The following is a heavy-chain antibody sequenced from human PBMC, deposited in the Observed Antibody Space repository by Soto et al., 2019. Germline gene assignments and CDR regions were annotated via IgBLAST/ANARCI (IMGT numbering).Heavy chain of an antibody. CDR3: ARARGREPTNWFDP. CDR1: GYTFTSYA. J-gene: IGHJ5*02. Sequence: ASVKVSCKASGYTFTSYAMHWVRQAPGQRLEWMGWINAGNGNTKYSQKFQGRVTITRDTSASTAYMELSSLRSEDTAVYYCARARGREPTNWFDPWGQGTLVTVSS. V-gene: IGHV1-3*01. CDR2: INAGNGNT. D-gene: IGHD1-1*01.